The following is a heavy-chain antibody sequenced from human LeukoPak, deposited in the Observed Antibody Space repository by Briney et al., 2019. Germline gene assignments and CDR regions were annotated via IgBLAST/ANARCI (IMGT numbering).Heavy chain of an antibody. J-gene: IGHJ5*02. Sequence: SETLSLTCAVYGGSFSGYYWSWIRQPPGKGLEWIGEINHSGSTNYNPSLKSRVTISVDTSKNQFSLKLSSVTAADTAVYYCARGLGPLWSIAARPANWFDPWGQGTLVTVSS. CDR1: GGSFSGYY. CDR2: INHSGST. D-gene: IGHD6-6*01. V-gene: IGHV4-34*01. CDR3: ARGLGPLWSIAARPANWFDP.